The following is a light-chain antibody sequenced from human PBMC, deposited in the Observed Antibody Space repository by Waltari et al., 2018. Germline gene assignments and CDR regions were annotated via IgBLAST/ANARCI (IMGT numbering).Light chain of an antibody. J-gene: IGLJ3*02. V-gene: IGLV2-14*01. CDR1: NSDVGNYNY. Sequence: QSALTQPASVSGSPGQSITISCTGTNSDVGNYNYVSWYQQHPSKAPKLLIYDVSNRPSGVSNRFSGSKSGNTASLTISGLQAEDEADYFCNSYTSSSLWVFGGGTKLTIL. CDR2: DVS. CDR3: NSYTSSSLWV.